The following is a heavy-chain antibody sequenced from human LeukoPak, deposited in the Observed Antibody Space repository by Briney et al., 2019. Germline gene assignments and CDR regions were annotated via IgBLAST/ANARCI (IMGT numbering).Heavy chain of an antibody. CDR3: AKIANFYDSSGFYG. J-gene: IGHJ4*02. V-gene: IGHV3-23*01. CDR1: GFTFSSYA. CDR2: ISGSGKFP. D-gene: IGHD3-22*01. Sequence: PGGSLRLSCAASGFTFSSYAMTWVRQAPGKGLEWVSVISGSGKFPSYADSVKGRFIISRDNAKNTLYLQMNSLEAEDTAMYYCAKIANFYDSSGFYGWGQGTLVTVSS.